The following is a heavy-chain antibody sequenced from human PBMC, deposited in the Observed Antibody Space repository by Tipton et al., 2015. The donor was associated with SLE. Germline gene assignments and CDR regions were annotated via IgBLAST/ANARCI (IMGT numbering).Heavy chain of an antibody. CDR3: ARTTVTTSPWFDY. CDR2: ISYDGSNK. J-gene: IGHJ4*02. Sequence: SLRLSCAASGFTFSSYAMHWVRQAPGKGLEWVAVISYDGSNKYYADSVKGRFTISRDNSKNTLYLQMNSLRAEDTAVYYCARTTVTTSPWFDYWGQGTLVTVSS. V-gene: IGHV3-30-3*01. CDR1: GFTFSSYA. D-gene: IGHD4-11*01.